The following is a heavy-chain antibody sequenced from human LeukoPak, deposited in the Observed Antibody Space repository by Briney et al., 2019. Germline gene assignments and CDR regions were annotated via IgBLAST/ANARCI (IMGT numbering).Heavy chain of an antibody. Sequence: PSETLSLTCTVSGGSISDYFWSWIRQPPGKGLEWVGYVFYNGGTNYNPSLKSRVTISVDTSKNQFSLKLSSVTAADTAVYYCARVLQWPDAFDIWGQGTMVTVSS. J-gene: IGHJ3*02. CDR2: VFYNGGT. CDR1: GGSISDYF. V-gene: IGHV4-59*01. CDR3: ARVLQWPDAFDI. D-gene: IGHD6-19*01.